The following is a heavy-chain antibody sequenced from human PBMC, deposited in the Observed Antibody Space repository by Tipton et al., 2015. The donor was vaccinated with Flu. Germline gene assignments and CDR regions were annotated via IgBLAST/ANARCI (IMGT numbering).Heavy chain of an antibody. CDR1: GFLFTSYG. CDR2: IWYDGSNE. J-gene: IGHJ4*02. V-gene: IGHV3-33*01. CDR3: ACLYRGSKGFDY. D-gene: IGHD1-26*01. Sequence: SLRLSCAASGFLFTSYGMHWVRQAPGKGLEWVAGIWYDGSNEDYADSVKGRFTISRDNSRNTLYLQMNSLRVDDTAVYYCACLYRGSKGFDYWGQGTLVTVSS.